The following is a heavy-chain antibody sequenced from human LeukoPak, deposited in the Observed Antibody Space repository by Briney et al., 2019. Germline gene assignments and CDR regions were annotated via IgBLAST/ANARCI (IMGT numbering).Heavy chain of an antibody. CDR3: APDYYGSGRPEDDY. V-gene: IGHV3-30*02. CDR1: GFTLSSYD. J-gene: IGHJ4*02. D-gene: IGHD3-10*01. CDR2: IRYDGSNK. Sequence: GGSLRLSCAASGFTLSSYDMHWVRQAPGKGLEWVAFIRYDGSNKYYADSVKGRFTISRDNSKNTLYLQMNSLRAEDTAVYYCAPDYYGSGRPEDDYWGQGTLVTVSS.